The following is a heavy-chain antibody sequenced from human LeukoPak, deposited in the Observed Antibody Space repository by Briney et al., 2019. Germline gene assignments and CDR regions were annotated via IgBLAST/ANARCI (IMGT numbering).Heavy chain of an antibody. V-gene: IGHV3-23*01. D-gene: IGHD6-6*01. J-gene: IGHJ6*03. CDR1: GFTFRSYA. Sequence: GGSLRLSCAASGFTFRSYAMSWVRQAPGKGLEWVSAISGSGGSTYYVDSVKGRFTISRDNSKNTLYLQVNSLRAEDTAVYYCAKVSGSSSCYYYYYMDVWGKGTTVTVSS. CDR2: ISGSGGST. CDR3: AKVSGSSSCYYYYYMDV.